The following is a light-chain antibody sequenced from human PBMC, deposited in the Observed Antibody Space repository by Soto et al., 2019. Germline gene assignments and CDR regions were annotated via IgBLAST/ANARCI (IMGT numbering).Light chain of an antibody. CDR2: DAS. Sequence: DIQMTQSPSSLSASVGDRVIITCRASQGIRNDLAWYQQKPGKAPRRLIYDASKLQDGVPSRFSGIGSGTEFTLTIRRLQPENIATYYCLQHGSYPRTFGQGTKVDIK. CDR1: QGIRND. V-gene: IGKV1-17*01. J-gene: IGKJ1*01. CDR3: LQHGSYPRT.